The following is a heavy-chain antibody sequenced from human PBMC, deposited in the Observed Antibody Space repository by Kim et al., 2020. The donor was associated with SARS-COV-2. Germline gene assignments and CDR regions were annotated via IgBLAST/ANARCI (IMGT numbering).Heavy chain of an antibody. CDR2: IYYSRST. D-gene: IGHD2-2*01. V-gene: IGHV4-39*07. CDR3: AREVRVVPAAMVDY. Sequence: SETLSLTCTVSGGSISSSSYYWGWIRQPPGKGLEWIGSIYYSRSTYYNPSLKSRVTISVDTSKNQFSLKLSSVTAADTAVYYCAREVRVVPAAMVDYWGQGTLVTVSS. CDR1: GGSISSSSYY. J-gene: IGHJ4*02.